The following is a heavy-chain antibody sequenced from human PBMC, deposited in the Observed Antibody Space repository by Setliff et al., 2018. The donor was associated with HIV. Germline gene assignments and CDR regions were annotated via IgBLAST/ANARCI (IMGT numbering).Heavy chain of an antibody. CDR2: IYYSGST. CDR3: ARHTAVNVSPSGLGYYYIDV. CDR1: GGSITSGGYY. J-gene: IGHJ6*03. V-gene: IGHV4-31*03. Sequence: SETLSLTCTVSGGSITSGGYYWSWIRQHPGKGLEWIGYIYYSGSTYYNPSLKSRVTMSVDTSKSQFSLKLQSVTAADTAIYYCARHTAVNVSPSGLGYYYIDVWAKGTSVTVSS. D-gene: IGHD3-9*01.